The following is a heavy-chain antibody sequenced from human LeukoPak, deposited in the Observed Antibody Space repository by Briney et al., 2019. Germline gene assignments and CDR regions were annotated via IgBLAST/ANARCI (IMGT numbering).Heavy chain of an antibody. CDR3: ARDHSSGLYYFDY. V-gene: IGHV1-69*13. D-gene: IGHD6-19*01. Sequence: SVKVSCKASGGTFSSYAINWVRQAPGQGLEWMGGIIPIFGTANYAQKFQGRVTITADESTSTAYMELSSLRSEDTAVYYCARDHSSGLYYFDYWGQGTPVTVSS. CDR1: GGTFSSYA. CDR2: IIPIFGTA. J-gene: IGHJ4*02.